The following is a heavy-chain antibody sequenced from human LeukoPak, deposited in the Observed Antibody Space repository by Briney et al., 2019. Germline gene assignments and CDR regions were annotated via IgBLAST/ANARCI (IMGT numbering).Heavy chain of an antibody. CDR1: GGSISTYY. CDR2: IYYSGST. D-gene: IGHD3-22*01. V-gene: IGHV4-59*01. Sequence: SETLSLTCTVSGGSISTYYWSWIRQPPGKGLEWIGCIYYSGSTNYNPSLKSRVTLSVDTSKNQFSLNLSSVTAADTAVYYCARAPQYYDSSGYYYYYMDVWGKGTTVTVSS. CDR3: ARAPQYYDSSGYYYYYMDV. J-gene: IGHJ6*03.